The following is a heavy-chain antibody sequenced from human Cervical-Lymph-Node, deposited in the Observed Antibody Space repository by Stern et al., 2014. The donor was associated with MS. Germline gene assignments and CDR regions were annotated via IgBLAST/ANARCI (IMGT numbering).Heavy chain of an antibody. Sequence: QVQLVEPGAEVKKPGASGQVSCKASGFPFSNYYIHWLPQAPGQRPEWMGRISPKNGDTSYAPKFQGRVTMTRDTSIGLVSLEVTGQRFDDTAVYYCAENMDVWGQGTMVTVSS. J-gene: IGHJ6*02. CDR1: GFPFSNYY. CDR2: ISPKNGDT. CDR3: AENMDV. V-gene: IGHV1-2*02.